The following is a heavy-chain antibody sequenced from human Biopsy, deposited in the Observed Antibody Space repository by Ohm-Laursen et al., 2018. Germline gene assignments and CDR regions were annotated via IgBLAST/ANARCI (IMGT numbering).Heavy chain of an antibody. CDR1: DFPLSSGAFY. V-gene: IGHV4-31*03. J-gene: IGHJ4*02. D-gene: IGHD6-13*01. Sequence: TLSLTCRVSDFPLSSGAFYWSWIRQRPGKGLEWIGYIYYSGTTSFNPSLKSRVTMSVDTSANHFSLKLNSVTAADTALYYCARSPASTWTGYFESWDQGSLVTVSS. CDR3: ARSPASTWTGYFES. CDR2: IYYSGTT.